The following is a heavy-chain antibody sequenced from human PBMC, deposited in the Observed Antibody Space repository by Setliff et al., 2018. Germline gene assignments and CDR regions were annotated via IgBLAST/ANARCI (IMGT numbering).Heavy chain of an antibody. J-gene: IGHJ4*02. CDR3: AREVLSTVVAWDY. CDR2: ISA. D-gene: IGHD4-17*01. CDR1: GYTFTNYG. V-gene: IGHV1-18*01. Sequence: ASVKVSCKASGYTFTNYGINWVRQAPGQGLEWMGWISAYAQKFQGRVTMTADTPTSTAYMELRSLTSDDTAVYYCAREVLSTVVAWDYWGQGTLVTVSS.